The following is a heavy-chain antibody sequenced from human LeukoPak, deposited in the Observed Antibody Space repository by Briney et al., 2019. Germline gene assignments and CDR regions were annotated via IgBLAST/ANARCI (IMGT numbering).Heavy chain of an antibody. V-gene: IGHV3-7*01. CDR1: GFTFSNYW. CDR2: IKQDGSEK. J-gene: IGHJ4*02. CDR3: AREDDWNYEDY. Sequence: GGSLRLSCAASGFTFSNYWMSWVRQAPGKGLEWVANIKQDGSEKYYVNSVKGRFTISRDNAKNSLYLQMNSLRAEDTAIYYCAREDDWNYEDYWGQGTLVSVSS. D-gene: IGHD1-7*01.